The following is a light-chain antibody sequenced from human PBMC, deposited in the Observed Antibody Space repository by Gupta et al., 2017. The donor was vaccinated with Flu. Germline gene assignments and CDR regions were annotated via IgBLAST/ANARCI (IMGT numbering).Light chain of an antibody. CDR1: KLGDKF. V-gene: IGLV3-1*01. Sequence: SYELTQLPALSVSPGQTASITCSGDKLGDKFASWYQQKPGQSPVLVIYQDSKRPSGIPERFSGSNSGNTATLTISGTQAMDEADYYCQAWDSSTVVFGGGTKLTVL. J-gene: IGLJ3*02. CDR3: QAWDSSTVV. CDR2: QDS.